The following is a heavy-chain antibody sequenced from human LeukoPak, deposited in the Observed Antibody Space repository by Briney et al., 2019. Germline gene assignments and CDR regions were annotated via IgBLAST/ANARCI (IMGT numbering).Heavy chain of an antibody. D-gene: IGHD5-12*01. CDR3: AKGKGATGADFDY. J-gene: IGHJ4*02. CDR2: ISWNSGSI. V-gene: IGHV3-9*01. CDR1: GFTFDDYA. Sequence: PGGSLRLSCAASGFTFDDYAMHWDRQAPGKGLEWVSGISWNSGSIGYADSVKGRFTISRDNAKNSLYLQMNSLRAEDTALYYCAKGKGATGADFDYWGQGTLVTVSS.